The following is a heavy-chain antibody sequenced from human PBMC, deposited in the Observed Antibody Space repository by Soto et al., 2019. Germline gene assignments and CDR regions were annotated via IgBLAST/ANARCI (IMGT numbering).Heavy chain of an antibody. Sequence: PGGSLRLSCAASGFTFSSYAMSWVRQAPGKGLEWVSTITGSGGSTYYADSVKGRFTISRDNSKNTLYLQMNTLRAEDTAVYYCATALGYCSSTSCSDFDYWGQGTLVTVSS. D-gene: IGHD2-2*01. J-gene: IGHJ4*02. CDR3: ATALGYCSSTSCSDFDY. CDR2: ITGSGGST. CDR1: GFTFSSYA. V-gene: IGHV3-23*01.